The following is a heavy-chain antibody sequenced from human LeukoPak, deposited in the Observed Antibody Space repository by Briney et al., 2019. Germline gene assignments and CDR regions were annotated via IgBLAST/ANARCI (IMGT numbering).Heavy chain of an antibody. CDR3: ACLSVSHNNYFDY. CDR1: GASIDTYY. V-gene: IGHV4-59*08. J-gene: IGHJ4*02. Sequence: PSETLSLTCTVSGASIDTYYWTWIRQPPGKGLEWIGDFSYSGSTSYSRSLKSRVTISVDTSKNQISLKLTSATAADTAFYYCACLSVSHNNYFDYWGQGILVTVSS. CDR2: FSYSGST. D-gene: IGHD5/OR15-5a*01.